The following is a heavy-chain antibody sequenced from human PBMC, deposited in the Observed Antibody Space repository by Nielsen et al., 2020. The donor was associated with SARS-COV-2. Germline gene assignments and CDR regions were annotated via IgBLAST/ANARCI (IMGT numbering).Heavy chain of an antibody. CDR3: ARAPAAGNY. CDR1: GFTVSSNY. J-gene: IGHJ4*02. D-gene: IGHD6-13*01. Sequence: GESLKISCAASGFTVSSNYMSWVRQAPGKGLEWVSVIYSGGSTYYADSVKGRFTISRDNSKNTLYLQMNSLRAEDTAVYYCARAPAAGNYWGQGTLVTVSS. CDR2: IYSGGST. V-gene: IGHV3-53*01.